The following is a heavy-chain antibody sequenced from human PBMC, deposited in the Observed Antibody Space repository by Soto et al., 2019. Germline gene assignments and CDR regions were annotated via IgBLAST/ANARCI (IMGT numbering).Heavy chain of an antibody. V-gene: IGHV3-9*01. J-gene: IGHJ6*03. Sequence: EVQLVESGGGLVQPGRSLRLSCAASGFTFDQYTMHWVRQAPGKGLEWVSSITWHSGTIGYADSVKGRFTISRDNAKNSVYQQMNSLRGEDTALYYCAKEMITFGDFNYYYMDVWGKGTTVTVSS. D-gene: IGHD3-16*01. CDR1: GFTFDQYT. CDR3: AKEMITFGDFNYYYMDV. CDR2: ITWHSGTI.